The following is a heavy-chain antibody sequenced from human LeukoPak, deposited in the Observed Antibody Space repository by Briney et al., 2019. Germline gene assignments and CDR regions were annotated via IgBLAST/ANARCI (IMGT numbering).Heavy chain of an antibody. D-gene: IGHD6-13*01. Sequence: GGSLRLSCAASGLTFSNYWMTWVRQAPGKGLEWVANIKKDGSEKYYLDSVKGRFSISRDNAKNSLYLQMNSLTVEDTAVYQCARGGFSSSWFWIDWGQGTLVTVSS. J-gene: IGHJ4*02. V-gene: IGHV3-7*04. CDR3: ARGGFSSSWFWID. CDR1: GLTFSNYW. CDR2: IKKDGSEK.